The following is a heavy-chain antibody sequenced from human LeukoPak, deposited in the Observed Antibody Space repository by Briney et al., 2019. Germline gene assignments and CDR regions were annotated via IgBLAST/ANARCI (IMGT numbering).Heavy chain of an antibody. D-gene: IGHD1-1*01. CDR3: ARVYNWNDVGPSQYFDY. CDR2: ISSSSSYI. Sequence: GGSLRLSCAASGFTFSSYSMNWVRQAPGKGLEWVSSISSSSSYIYYADSVKGRFTISRDNAKNSLYLQMNSLRAEDTAVYYCARVYNWNDVGPSQYFDYWGQGTLVTVSS. J-gene: IGHJ4*02. CDR1: GFTFSSYS. V-gene: IGHV3-21*01.